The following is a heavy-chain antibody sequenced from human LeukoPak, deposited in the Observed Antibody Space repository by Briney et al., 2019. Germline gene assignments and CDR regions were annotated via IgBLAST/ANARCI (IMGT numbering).Heavy chain of an antibody. V-gene: IGHV3-21*01. J-gene: IGHJ4*02. Sequence: GGSLRLSFAASGFTFSSYRMNWVRQAPGKGLDWVSSIISSSSYLYYADSVKGRFTISRDNAKNSLYLQMISLRAEDTAVYYCAREFSYYFDYWGQGTLVTVSS. CDR2: IISSSSYL. CDR1: GFTFSSYR. CDR3: AREFSYYFDY.